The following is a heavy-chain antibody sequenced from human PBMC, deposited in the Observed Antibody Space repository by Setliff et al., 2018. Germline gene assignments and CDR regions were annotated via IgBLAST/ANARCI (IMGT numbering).Heavy chain of an antibody. J-gene: IGHJ6*03. CDR1: GFTFSSYW. CDR2: AKHDGSEK. CDR3: ARGPWKHSAYYYYYYMDV. Sequence: PGGSLRLSCVASGFTFSSYWMTWVRQVPRKGLEYVASAKHDGSEKYYVDSVRGRFTISRDNAKNTLYLQMNSLRAEDTAVYYCARGPWKHSAYYYYYYMDVWGKGTTVTVSS. D-gene: IGHD1-1*01. V-gene: IGHV3-7*01.